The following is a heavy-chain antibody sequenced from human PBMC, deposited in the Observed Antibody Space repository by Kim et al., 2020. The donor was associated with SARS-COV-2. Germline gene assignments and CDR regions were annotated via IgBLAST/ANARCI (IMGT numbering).Heavy chain of an antibody. Sequence: GGSLRLSCTASGFTFGDYAMSWVRQAPGKGLEWVGFIRSKAYGGTTEYAASVKGRFTISRDDSKSIAYLQMNSLKTEDTAVYYCTMVRGVIIVEGFDPWGQGTLVTVSS. CDR1: GFTFGDYA. D-gene: IGHD3-10*01. CDR2: IRSKAYGGTT. J-gene: IGHJ5*02. CDR3: TMVRGVIIVEGFDP. V-gene: IGHV3-49*04.